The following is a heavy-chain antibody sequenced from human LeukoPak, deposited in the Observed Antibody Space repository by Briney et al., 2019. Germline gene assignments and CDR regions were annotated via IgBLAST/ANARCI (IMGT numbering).Heavy chain of an antibody. CDR2: IYYSGST. CDR3: ARGPYGSGSYPGSGVDY. D-gene: IGHD3-10*01. V-gene: IGHV4-59*01. J-gene: IGHJ4*02. CDR1: GGSISSYY. Sequence: NTSETLSLTCTVSGGSISSYYRSWIRQPPGKGLEWIGYIYYSGSTNYNPSLKSRVTISVDTSKNQFSLKLSSVTAADTAVYYCARGPYGSGSYPGSGVDYWGQGTLVTVSS.